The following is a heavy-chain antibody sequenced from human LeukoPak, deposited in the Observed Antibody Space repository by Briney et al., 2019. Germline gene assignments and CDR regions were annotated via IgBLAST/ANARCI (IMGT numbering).Heavy chain of an antibody. J-gene: IGHJ4*02. Sequence: GGSLRLSCAASGFTFSTYNMNWVRQAPGKGLEWVSYISTSSSTIYYADSVKGRFTISRDNAKNSLYLQMNSLRAEDTAFYYCARVQQYDKFDYWGQGTLVTVSS. D-gene: IGHD3-22*01. CDR2: ISTSSSTI. CDR1: GFTFSTYN. V-gene: IGHV3-48*01. CDR3: ARVQQYDKFDY.